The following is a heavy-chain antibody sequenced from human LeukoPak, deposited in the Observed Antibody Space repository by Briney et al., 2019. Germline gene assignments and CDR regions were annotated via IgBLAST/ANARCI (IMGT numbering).Heavy chain of an antibody. D-gene: IGHD2-2*01. CDR3: ARDLQDIVVVPAALGAFDI. Sequence: GASVKVSCKASGYTFTSYGISWVRQAPGQGLEWMGWSNPNSGGTNYAQKFQGRVTMTRDTSISTAYMELSRLRSDDTAVYYCARDLQDIVVVPAALGAFDIWGQGTMATVSS. CDR1: GYTFTSYG. CDR2: SNPNSGGT. V-gene: IGHV1-2*02. J-gene: IGHJ3*02.